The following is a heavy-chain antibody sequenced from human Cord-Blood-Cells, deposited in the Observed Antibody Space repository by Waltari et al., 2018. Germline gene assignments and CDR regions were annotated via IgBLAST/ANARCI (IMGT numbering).Heavy chain of an antibody. D-gene: IGHD4-4*01. CDR1: GFPFSSYG. Sequence: QVQLVESGGGVVQPGGSLSLSCAASGFPFSSYGMHWVRQAPGKGLEWVAFIRYDGSNKYYADSVKGRFTISRDNSKNTLYLQMNSLRAEDTAVYYCAKDSSLYSNYEDYWGQGTLVTVSS. V-gene: IGHV3-30*02. CDR3: AKDSSLYSNYEDY. CDR2: IRYDGSNK. J-gene: IGHJ4*02.